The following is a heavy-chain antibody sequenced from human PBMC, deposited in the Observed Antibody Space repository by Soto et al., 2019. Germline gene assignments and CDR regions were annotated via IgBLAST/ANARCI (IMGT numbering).Heavy chain of an antibody. V-gene: IGHV4-39*01. CDR3: ARLYGSGRYRDY. CDR1: GGSISSSSYY. CDR2: IYYSGST. D-gene: IGHD3-10*01. J-gene: IGHJ4*02. Sequence: SETLSLTCTVSGGSISSSSYYWCWIRQPPGNGLEWSGSIYYSGSTYYNPSLKSRVTISVDTSKNQFSLKLSSVTAADTAVYYCARLYGSGRYRDYWGQGTLVTVSS.